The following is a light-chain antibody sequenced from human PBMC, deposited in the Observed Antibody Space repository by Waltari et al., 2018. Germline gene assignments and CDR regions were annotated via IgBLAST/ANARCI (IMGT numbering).Light chain of an antibody. CDR1: SLAKQH. CDR2: RDN. Sequence: SYALTQPPSVSVSPGQTARIPCSGESLAKQHDYWYQQKPGQAPIMVIQRDNQRPSGIPWRFSGSSSGTTVTLTISGVQADDEADYYCQSAVVDSTGTYPWVFGGGTKLTVV. CDR3: QSAVVDSTGTYPWV. V-gene: IGLV3-25*03. J-gene: IGLJ3*02.